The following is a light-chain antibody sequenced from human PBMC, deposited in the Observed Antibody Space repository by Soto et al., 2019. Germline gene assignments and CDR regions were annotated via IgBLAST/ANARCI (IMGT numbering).Light chain of an antibody. CDR3: QQLGSYPST. CDR2: DTS. V-gene: IGKV3-15*01. Sequence: EIVVTQSPATLSVSPGERVTLSCRASQSVSSSLAWYQQRPGQAPRLLIYDTSTRAAGISARFSGSGSGTDFTLTISSLQPEDFATYYCQQLGSYPSTFGGGTKVDIK. CDR1: QSVSSS. J-gene: IGKJ4*01.